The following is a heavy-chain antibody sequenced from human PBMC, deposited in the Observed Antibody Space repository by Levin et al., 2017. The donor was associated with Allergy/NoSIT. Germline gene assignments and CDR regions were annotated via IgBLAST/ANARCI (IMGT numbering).Heavy chain of an antibody. J-gene: IGHJ3*02. V-gene: IGHV3-9*01. Sequence: GGSLRLSCAASXXXXXDXXXXXXXXXXXKGLEWVSGISWNSGSIGYADSVKGRFTISRDNAKNSLYLQMNSLRTEDTALYYCARDNIGLPDAFDIWGQGTMVIVSS. CDR1: XXXXXDXX. CDR3: ARDNIGLPDAFDI. D-gene: IGHD3-10*01. CDR2: ISWNSGSI.